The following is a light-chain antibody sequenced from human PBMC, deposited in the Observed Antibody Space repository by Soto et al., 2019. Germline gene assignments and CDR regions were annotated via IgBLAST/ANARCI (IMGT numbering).Light chain of an antibody. V-gene: IGLV2-18*01. Sequence: PSSVCGSPGHSVTISCTGTSTDFVSYNRVSWYQQPPGTAPKLIIYEASNRPSGVPDRFSGSKSGNTASLTISGLQAADEADYYCSLYTSEKTYVFGTGTKV. CDR3: SLYTSEKTYV. J-gene: IGLJ1*01. CDR2: EAS. CDR1: STDFVSYNR.